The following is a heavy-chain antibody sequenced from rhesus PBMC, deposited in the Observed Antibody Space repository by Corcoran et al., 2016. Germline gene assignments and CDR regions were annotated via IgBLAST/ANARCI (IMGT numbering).Heavy chain of an antibody. Sequence: QVQLQESGPGLVKPSGPLSLPCDVSGGSISRSSYFWMWLRQAPGKGLEWIGYISYSGITSYNPSLKSRVTISRDTSKNQFSLKLTSMTAADTAVYYCARLSSSDAFDFWGQGLRVTVSS. CDR2: ISYSGIT. CDR3: ARLSSSDAFDF. CDR1: GGSISRSSYF. V-gene: IGHV4-122*02. D-gene: IGHD6-43*01. J-gene: IGHJ3*01.